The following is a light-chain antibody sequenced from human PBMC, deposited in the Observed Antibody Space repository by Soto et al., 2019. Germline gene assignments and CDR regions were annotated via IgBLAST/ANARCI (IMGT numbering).Light chain of an antibody. CDR1: QGISSA. J-gene: IGKJ5*01. CDR3: QQFNNYIT. Sequence: IQFTQSPSFLSASVGDRVTITFRASQGISSALAWYQQKPGKAPKLLIYDASSLESGVPSRFSGSGSGTDFTLTISSLQPEDFATYYCQQFNNYITFGQGTRLEI. CDR2: DAS. V-gene: IGKV1D-13*01.